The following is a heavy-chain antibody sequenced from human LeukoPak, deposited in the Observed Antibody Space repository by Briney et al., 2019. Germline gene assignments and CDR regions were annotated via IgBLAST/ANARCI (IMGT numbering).Heavy chain of an antibody. CDR1: GYTLIAYY. D-gene: IGHD6-13*01. Sequence: ASVKVSCKASGYTLIAYYMHWVRQAPGQGLEWMGWINPNSGGTNYAQKFQGRVTMTRDTSISTAYMELSRLRSDDTAVYYCARDSSSSYYYYYYMDVWGKGTTVTISS. CDR3: ARDSSSSYYYYYYMDV. CDR2: INPNSGGT. J-gene: IGHJ6*03. V-gene: IGHV1-2*02.